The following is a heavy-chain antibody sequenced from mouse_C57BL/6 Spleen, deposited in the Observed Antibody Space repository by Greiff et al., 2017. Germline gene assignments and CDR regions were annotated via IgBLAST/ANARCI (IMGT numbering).Heavy chain of an antibody. CDR1: GYSFTSYY. CDR3: ASGVFDY. Sequence: QVQLKESGPELVKPGASVKISCKASGYSFTSYYIHWVKQRPGQGLEWIGWIYPGSGNTKYNEKFKGKATLTADTSSSTAYMQLSSLTSEDSAVYYCASGVFDYWGQGTTLTVSS. J-gene: IGHJ2*01. CDR2: IYPGSGNT. V-gene: IGHV1-66*01.